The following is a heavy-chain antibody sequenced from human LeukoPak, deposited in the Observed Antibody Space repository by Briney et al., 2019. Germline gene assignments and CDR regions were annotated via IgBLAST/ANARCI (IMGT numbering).Heavy chain of an antibody. J-gene: IGHJ4*02. CDR3: AKESYSSGWYAYFDY. Sequence: GGSLRLSCAASGFTFSSYAVNWVRQAPGKGLEWVSAISGSGGSTYYADSVKGRFTISRDNSKNTLYLQMNSLRAEDTAVDYCAKESYSSGWYAYFDYWGQGTLVTVSS. CDR1: GFTFSSYA. D-gene: IGHD6-19*01. CDR2: ISGSGGST. V-gene: IGHV3-23*01.